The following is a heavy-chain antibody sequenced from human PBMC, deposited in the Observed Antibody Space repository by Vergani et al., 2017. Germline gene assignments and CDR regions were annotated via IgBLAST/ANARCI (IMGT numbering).Heavy chain of an antibody. V-gene: IGHV1-18*01. CDR1: GYTFTTYG. CDR3: ARVRQVAGTVDY. Sequence: QVQLVQSGTEVKKPGASVKVSCKASGYTFTTYGISWVRQAPGQGLEWMGWISASNGNTNYAQKLLGRVTMTTDRSTSTAYMELRSLRSDDTAVYYCARVRQVAGTVDYWGQGTLVTVSS. D-gene: IGHD6-19*01. CDR2: ISASNGNT. J-gene: IGHJ4*02.